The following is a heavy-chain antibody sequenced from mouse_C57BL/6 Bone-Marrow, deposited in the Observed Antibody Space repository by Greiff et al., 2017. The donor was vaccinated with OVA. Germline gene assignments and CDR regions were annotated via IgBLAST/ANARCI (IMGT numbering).Heavy chain of an antibody. D-gene: IGHD1-1*01. CDR3: ARVITTVVATDYFDY. J-gene: IGHJ2*01. CDR1: GFTFSDYY. V-gene: IGHV5-16*01. CDR2: INYDGSST. Sequence: VQLKESEGGLVQPGSSMKLSCTASGFTFSDYYMAWVRQVPEKGLEWVANINYDGSSTYYLDSLKSRFIISRDNAKNILYLQMSSLKSEDTATYYCARVITTVVATDYFDYWGQGTTLTVSS.